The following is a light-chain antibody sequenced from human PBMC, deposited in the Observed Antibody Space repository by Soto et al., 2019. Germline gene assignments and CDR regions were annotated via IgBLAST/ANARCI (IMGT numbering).Light chain of an antibody. Sequence: IVMTHSPATLSVSALKRATLSCMASQSVSSNLAWYQQKPGQAPRLLIYGASTRATGIPARFSGSGSGTEFTLTISGLQPEDFATYSCQQFYSAPVTFGQGTRLEIK. CDR2: GAS. CDR1: QSVSSN. V-gene: IGKV3-15*01. CDR3: QQFYSAPVT. J-gene: IGKJ5*01.